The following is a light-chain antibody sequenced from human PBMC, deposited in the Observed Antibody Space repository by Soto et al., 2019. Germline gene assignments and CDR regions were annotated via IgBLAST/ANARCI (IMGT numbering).Light chain of an antibody. CDR2: EVS. J-gene: IGLJ1*01. V-gene: IGLV2-14*01. CDR1: SSDVGDYNY. Sequence: QSVLTQPASVSGSPGQSITISCTGTSSDVGDYNYVSWYQQYPGKAPKLMIYEVSNRPPGVSNRFSGSKSGNTASLTISGLQAEDEADYYCSSYTSTSTPFVFGTGTKVTVL. CDR3: SSYTSTSTPFV.